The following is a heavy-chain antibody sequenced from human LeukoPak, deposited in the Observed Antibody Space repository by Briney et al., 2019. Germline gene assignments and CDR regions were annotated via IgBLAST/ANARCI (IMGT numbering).Heavy chain of an antibody. CDR1: GFTFSSYS. CDR2: ISSSSSTI. Sequence: GSLLLSCAASGFTFSSYSMNWVRPAPGKGLEWVSYISSSSSTIYYADSVKGRFTISRDNAKNSLYLQMNSLRAEDTAVYYCATLLLWFGELFPTDYWGQGTLVTASS. J-gene: IGHJ4*02. D-gene: IGHD3-10*01. CDR3: ATLLLWFGELFPTDY. V-gene: IGHV3-48*04.